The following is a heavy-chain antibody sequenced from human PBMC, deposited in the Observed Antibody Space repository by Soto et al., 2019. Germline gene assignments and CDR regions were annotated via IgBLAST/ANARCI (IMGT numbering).Heavy chain of an antibody. J-gene: IGHJ6*02. Sequence: QVQLVQSGAEVKKPGSSVKVSCKASGGTFSSYTISWVRQAPGQGLEWMGRIIPILGIANYAQKFQGRVTITADKSTSTAYMELGSLRSEDTAVYYCEIIASAGTPPYYSYGMDVWRQGTTVTVSS. V-gene: IGHV1-69*02. CDR1: GGTFSSYT. CDR2: IIPILGIA. D-gene: IGHD6-13*01. CDR3: EIIASAGTPPYYSYGMDV.